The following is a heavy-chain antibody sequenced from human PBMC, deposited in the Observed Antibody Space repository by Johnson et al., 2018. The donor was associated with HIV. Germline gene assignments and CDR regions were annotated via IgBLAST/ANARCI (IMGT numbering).Heavy chain of an antibody. V-gene: IGHV3-30*04. CDR1: GFTLSSYA. D-gene: IGHD6-6*01. CDR3: AKDRYSSSSVGAFDI. CDR2: ISYDGTKK. J-gene: IGHJ3*02. Sequence: QVQLVESGGVVVQPGGSLRLSCAASGFTLSSYAIHWVRQAPGKGLEWVAVISYDGTKKYSAGSVKGRFTISRDNSKNTLYLQMNSLRAEDTAVYYCAKDRYSSSSVGAFDIWGQGTMVTVSS.